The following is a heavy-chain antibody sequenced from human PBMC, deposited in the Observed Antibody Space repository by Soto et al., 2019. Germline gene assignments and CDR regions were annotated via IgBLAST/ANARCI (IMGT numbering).Heavy chain of an antibody. J-gene: IGHJ4*02. CDR2: IYYSGST. CDR1: GGSISSGGYY. Sequence: SETLSLTCTVSGGSISSGGYYWSWIRQHPGKGLEWIGYIYYSGSTYYNPSLKSRVTISVDTSKNQFSLKLSSVTAADTAVYYCARGYCSGGSCYPWAYWGQGTLVTVSS. V-gene: IGHV4-31*03. D-gene: IGHD2-15*01. CDR3: ARGYCSGGSCYPWAY.